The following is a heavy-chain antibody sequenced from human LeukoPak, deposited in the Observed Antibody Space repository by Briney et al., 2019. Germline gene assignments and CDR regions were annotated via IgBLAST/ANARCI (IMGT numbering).Heavy chain of an antibody. CDR3: AKDIAERAAAGHYYYYGMDV. CDR2: ISWNSGSI. CDR1: GFTFDDYA. D-gene: IGHD6-13*01. V-gene: IGHV3-9*01. Sequence: TGGSLRLSCAASGFTFDDYAMHWVRQAPGKGLEWVSGISWNSGSIGYADSVKGRFTISRDNAKNSLYLQMNSLRAEDTALYYCAKDIAERAAAGHYYYYGMDVWGQGTTVTVSS. J-gene: IGHJ6*02.